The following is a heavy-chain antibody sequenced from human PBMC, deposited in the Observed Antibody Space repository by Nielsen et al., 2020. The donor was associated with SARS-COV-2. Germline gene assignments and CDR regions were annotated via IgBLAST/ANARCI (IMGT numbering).Heavy chain of an antibody. CDR3: AKDPDYYGSGNYGMDV. CDR1: GFTFSSYG. J-gene: IGHJ6*02. Sequence: GKSLKISCAASGFTFSSYGMHWVRQAPGKGLEWVAVISYDGSNKYYADSVKGRFTISRDNSKNTLYLQMNSLRAEDTAVYYCAKDPDYYGSGNYGMDVWGQGTTVTVSS. CDR2: ISYDGSNK. V-gene: IGHV3-30*18. D-gene: IGHD3-10*01.